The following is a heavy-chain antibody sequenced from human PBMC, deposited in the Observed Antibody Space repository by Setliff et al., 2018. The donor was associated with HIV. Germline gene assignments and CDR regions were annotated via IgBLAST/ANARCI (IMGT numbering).Heavy chain of an antibody. CDR1: GFTFSSYT. D-gene: IGHD2-2*01. V-gene: IGHV3-30*04. CDR2: LSYDGSNK. Sequence: GGSLRLSCAASGFTFSSYTMHWVRQAPGKGLEWVAVLSYDGSNKYYADSVKGRFTISRDNSENTVYLQMNSLRTEDTAVHYCARSSPAVPSSKAHWYFDLWGRGTLVTV. J-gene: IGHJ2*01. CDR3: ARSSPAVPSSKAHWYFDL.